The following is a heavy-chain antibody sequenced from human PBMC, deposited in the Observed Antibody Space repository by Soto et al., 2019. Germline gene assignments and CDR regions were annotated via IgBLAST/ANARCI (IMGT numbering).Heavy chain of an antibody. CDR1: GFTFSSYW. CDR3: AREPPGRARPEPTAY. Sequence: GGSLRLSCAASGFTFSSYWMHWVRQAPGKGLVWVSRINTDGSSTSYADSVKGRFTISRDNAENTLYLQMNSLRVEDTAIYYCAREPPGRARPEPTAYWGQGTLVTVSS. V-gene: IGHV3-74*01. D-gene: IGHD1-26*01. CDR2: INTDGSST. J-gene: IGHJ4*02.